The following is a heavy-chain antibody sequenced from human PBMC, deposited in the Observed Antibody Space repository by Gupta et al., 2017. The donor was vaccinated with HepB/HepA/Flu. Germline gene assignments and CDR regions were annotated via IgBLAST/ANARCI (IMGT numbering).Heavy chain of an antibody. J-gene: IGHJ6*02. CDR2: ISSSGDTT. V-gene: IGHV3-48*03. CDR1: GFTFENYE. CDR3: TRRKRYCGMDV. Sequence: EVKLVESGGDLIQPGGSLRLSCAASGFTFENYEINWVRQAPGKGLEWISYISSSGDTTDDAGSVVGRFNIYRDNQTKSSYLQMKRLRVKDTAVYYRTRRKRYCGMDVWGRGTTVTVS.